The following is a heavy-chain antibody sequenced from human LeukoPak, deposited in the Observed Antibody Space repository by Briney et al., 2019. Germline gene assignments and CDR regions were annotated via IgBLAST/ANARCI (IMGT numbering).Heavy chain of an antibody. CDR2: INHSGST. J-gene: IGHJ5*02. V-gene: IGHV4-34*01. CDR3: ARRGGHPRGFDP. CDR1: GGSFSGYY. Sequence: SETLSLTCAVYGGSFSGYYWSWIRQPPRKGLEWIGEINHSGSTNYHPSLKSRVTISVDTSKNQFSLKLSSVTAADTAVYYCARRGGHPRGFDPWGQGTLVTVSS.